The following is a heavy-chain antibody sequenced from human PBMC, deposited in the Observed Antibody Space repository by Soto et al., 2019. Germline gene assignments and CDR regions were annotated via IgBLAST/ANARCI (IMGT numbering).Heavy chain of an antibody. Sequence: ASVKVSCKVSGYTLTELSMHWVRQAPGKGLEWMGGFDPEDGETIYAQKFQGRVTMTEDTSTDTAYMELSSLRSEDTAVYYCATDRGYCSGGSCYYDAFDIWGQGTMVTVSS. J-gene: IGHJ3*02. CDR3: ATDRGYCSGGSCYYDAFDI. D-gene: IGHD2-15*01. CDR2: FDPEDGET. V-gene: IGHV1-24*01. CDR1: GYTLTELS.